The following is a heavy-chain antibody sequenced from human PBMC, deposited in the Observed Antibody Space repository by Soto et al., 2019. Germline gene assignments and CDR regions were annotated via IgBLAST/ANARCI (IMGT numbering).Heavy chain of an antibody. CDR3: ARGLYTGSDWAFDK. V-gene: IGHV1-8*01. D-gene: IGHD2-2*02. CDR2: MNSDSGNT. CDR1: GYTFTNYD. J-gene: IGHJ4*02. Sequence: AAVKVACKTSGYTFTNYDINWVRQATGQGLEWMGWMNSDSGNTGYAQKFQGRVTMTRNTSINTAYLEVSGLRFDDTAVYYCARGLYTGSDWAFDKWGQGTLVTVSS.